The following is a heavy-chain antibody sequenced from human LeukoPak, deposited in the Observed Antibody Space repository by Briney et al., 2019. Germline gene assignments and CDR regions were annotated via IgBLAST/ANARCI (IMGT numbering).Heavy chain of an antibody. CDR1: GYTFTSYG. V-gene: IGHV1-18*01. J-gene: IGHJ4*02. Sequence: ASVKVSCKASGYTFTSYGISWVRQAPGQGLEWMGWISAYNGNTNYAQKLQGRVTMTTDTSTSTAYMELRSLRSDDTAVYYCASSRDSSGWYEIDYWGQGTLVTVSS. CDR2: ISAYNGNT. CDR3: ASSRDSSGWYEIDY. D-gene: IGHD6-19*01.